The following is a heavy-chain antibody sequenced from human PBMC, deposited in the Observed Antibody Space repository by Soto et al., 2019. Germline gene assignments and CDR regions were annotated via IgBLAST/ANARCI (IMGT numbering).Heavy chain of an antibody. CDR2: IYYSGST. CDR1: GGSISSSSYY. Sequence: PSETLSLTCTVSGGSISSSSYYWGWIRQPPGKGLEWIGSIYYSGSTYYNPSLKSRVTISVDTSKNQFSLKLSSVTAADTAVYYCARPGGSADPNWFDPWGQGTLVTVSS. D-gene: IGHD6-25*01. CDR3: ARPGGSADPNWFDP. J-gene: IGHJ5*02. V-gene: IGHV4-39*01.